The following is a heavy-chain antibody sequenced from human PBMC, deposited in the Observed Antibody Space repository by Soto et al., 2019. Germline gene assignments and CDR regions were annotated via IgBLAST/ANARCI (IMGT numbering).Heavy chain of an antibody. CDR2: ISGSGGST. CDR1: GFTFSSYA. CDR3: DLKLTNDFDY. V-gene: IGHV3-23*01. Sequence: EVQLLESGGGLVQPGGSLRLSCAASGFTFSSYAMSWVRQAPGKGLEWVSAISGSGGSTYYADSVKGRFTISRDNTKNTLYLQMNSLRAEDTAVYYCDLKLTNDFDYWGQGTLVTVSS. D-gene: IGHD4-17*01. J-gene: IGHJ4*02.